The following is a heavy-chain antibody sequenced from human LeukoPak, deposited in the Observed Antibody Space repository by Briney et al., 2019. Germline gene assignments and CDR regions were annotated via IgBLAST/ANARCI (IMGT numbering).Heavy chain of an antibody. D-gene: IGHD2/OR15-2a*01. CDR2: IGGSGATT. CDR3: ARVRTSRISESPYIDY. J-gene: IGHJ4*02. V-gene: IGHV3-21*04. Sequence: GGSLRLSCADSGPNLREFGLILVRQAPGKGLEWVSSIGGSGATTYYADSVKGRFTISRDNAKNSLYLQMNSLRAEDTAVYYCARVRTSRISESPYIDYSGQGTLVTVSS. CDR1: GPNLREFG.